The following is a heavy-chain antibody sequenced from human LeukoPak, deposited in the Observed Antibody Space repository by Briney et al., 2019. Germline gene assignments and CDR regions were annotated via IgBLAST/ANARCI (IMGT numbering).Heavy chain of an antibody. V-gene: IGHV4-39*01. D-gene: IGHD6-13*01. Sequence: PLGALSVTCMVSVGSISSSIDYWGWIRHPPGKGLEWLGSIYYTGSTYYNPSLKSRVTISADTTTNQFSLKLSSVTAADTAVYYCARPHSNSWYSDFDYWGQGTLVTVSS. J-gene: IGHJ4*02. CDR2: IYYTGST. CDR1: VGSISSSIDY. CDR3: ARPHSNSWYSDFDY.